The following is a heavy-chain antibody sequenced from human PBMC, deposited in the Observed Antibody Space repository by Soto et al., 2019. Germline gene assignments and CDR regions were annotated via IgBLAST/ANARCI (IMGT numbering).Heavy chain of an antibody. V-gene: IGHV5-51*01. CDR1: GYSFTSYW. CDR2: IYPGDSDT. D-gene: IGHD4-17*01. J-gene: IGHJ4*02. Sequence: PGESLKISCKGSGYSFTSYWIGWVRQTPGKGLEWMGIIYPGDSDTRYSPSFQGQVTISADKSISTAYLQWSSLKASDTAMYYCARHACGDYVCPRSVPAYWGQGSLVTVSS. CDR3: ARHACGDYVCPRSVPAY.